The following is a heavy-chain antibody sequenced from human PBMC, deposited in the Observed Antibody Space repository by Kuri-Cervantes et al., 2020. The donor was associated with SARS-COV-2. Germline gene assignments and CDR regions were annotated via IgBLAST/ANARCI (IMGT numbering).Heavy chain of an antibody. CDR1: GGTFSSYA. CDR2: IIPILGIA. CDR3: ASSVGIVAKGSP. J-gene: IGHJ5*02. V-gene: IGHV1-69*10. Sequence: SVPVSCKASGGTFSSYAISWVRQAPGQGLEWMGGIIPILGIANYAQKFQGRVTMTRNTSISTAYMELSSLRSEDTAVYYCASSVGIVAKGSPWGQGTLVTVSS. D-gene: IGHD5-12*01.